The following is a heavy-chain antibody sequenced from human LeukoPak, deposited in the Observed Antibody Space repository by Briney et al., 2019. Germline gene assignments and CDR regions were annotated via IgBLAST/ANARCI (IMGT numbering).Heavy chain of an antibody. D-gene: IGHD1-26*01. CDR2: ITWNSGSI. CDR1: GFTFSSYS. J-gene: IGHJ6*03. V-gene: IGHV3-9*03. CDR3: AKDKGGQPQRKYYYYYYMDV. Sequence: GGSLRLSCAASGFTFSSYSMNWVRQAPGKGLEWVSGITWNSGSIAYADSVKGRFTISRDNAKNSLYLQMNSLRAEDVALYYCAKDKGGQPQRKYYYYYYMDVWGKGTTVTISS.